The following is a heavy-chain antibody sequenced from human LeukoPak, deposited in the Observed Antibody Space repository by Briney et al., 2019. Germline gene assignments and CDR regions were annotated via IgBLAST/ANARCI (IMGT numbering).Heavy chain of an antibody. Sequence: SQTLSLTCTVSGGSISSGSYYWSWIRQPAGKGLEWIGRIYTSGSTTYNPSLKSRVTMSLDSSKKQFSLKLSSVTAADTAVYYCARERGGGRAIELGDWGQGALVTVSS. V-gene: IGHV4-61*02. CDR2: IYTSGST. CDR3: ARERGGGRAIELGD. D-gene: IGHD2-15*01. CDR1: GGSISSGSYY. J-gene: IGHJ4*02.